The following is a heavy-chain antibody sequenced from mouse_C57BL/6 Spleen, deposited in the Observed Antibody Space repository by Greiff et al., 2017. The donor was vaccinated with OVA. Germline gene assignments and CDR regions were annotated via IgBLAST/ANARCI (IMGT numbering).Heavy chain of an antibody. CDR3: ARGGTTVVGPYYFDY. D-gene: IGHD1-1*01. CDR2: IWSGGST. V-gene: IGHV2-2*01. CDR1: GFSLTSYG. J-gene: IGHJ2*01. Sequence: VKLQESGPGLVQPSQSLSITCTVSGFSLTSYGVHWVRQSPGKGLEWLGVIWSGGSTDYNAAFISRLSISKDNSKSQVFFKMNSLQADDTAIYYCARGGTTVVGPYYFDYWGQGTTLTGSS.